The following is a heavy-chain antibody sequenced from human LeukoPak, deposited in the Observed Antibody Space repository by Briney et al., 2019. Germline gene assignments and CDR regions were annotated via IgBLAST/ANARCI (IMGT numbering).Heavy chain of an antibody. CDR3: AKDLSGSSLYYGMDV. CDR2: ISGSGGST. Sequence: PGGSLRLSCVASGFTFSNYAMSWVRQAPGKGLEWVSAISGSGGSTYYADSVKGRFTISRDNSKNTLYLQMNSLRAEDTAVYYCAKDLSGSSLYYGMDVWGQGTTVTVSS. D-gene: IGHD1-26*01. CDR1: GFTFSNYA. J-gene: IGHJ6*02. V-gene: IGHV3-23*01.